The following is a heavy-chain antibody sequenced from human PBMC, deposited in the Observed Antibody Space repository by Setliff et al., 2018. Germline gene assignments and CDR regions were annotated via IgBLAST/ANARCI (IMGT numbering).Heavy chain of an antibody. CDR2: ISSSSSYI. CDR1: GFTFSTYW. J-gene: IGHJ3*02. D-gene: IGHD3-22*01. CDR3: ASGRPLNYYDSSGYYPDAFDI. V-gene: IGHV3-21*01. Sequence: GGSLRLSCAASGFTFSTYWMNWVRQAPGKGLEWVSSISSSSSYIYYADSAKGRFTISRDNAKNSLYLQMNSLRAEDTAVYYCASGRPLNYYDSSGYYPDAFDIWGQGTMVTVSS.